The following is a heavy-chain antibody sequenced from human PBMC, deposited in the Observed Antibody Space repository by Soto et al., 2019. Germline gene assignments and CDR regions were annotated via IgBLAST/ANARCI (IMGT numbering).Heavy chain of an antibody. CDR3: TTDFGPTGITILLDY. J-gene: IGHJ4*02. V-gene: IGHV3-15*07. CDR1: GFTFSNAW. CDR2: IKSKTDGGTT. D-gene: IGHD1-1*01. Sequence: PGGSLRLSCAASGFTFSNAWMNWVRQAPGKGLEWVGRIKSKTDGGTTDYAAPVKGRFTISRDDSKNTLYLQMNSLKTEDTAVYYCTTDFGPTGITILLDYWGQGTLVTVSS.